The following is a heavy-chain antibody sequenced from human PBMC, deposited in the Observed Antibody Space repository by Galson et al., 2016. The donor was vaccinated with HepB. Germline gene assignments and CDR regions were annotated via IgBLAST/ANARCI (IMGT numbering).Heavy chain of an antibody. D-gene: IGHD3-3*01. Sequence: SETLSLTCTVSGGSISSFHWAWIRQPPGKGLEWIGRFYTGGTIDYNPSLKSRVTISVATSKNQLSLRLSSVTAADTAVYYCAREPALRGHLEWLLGVYWGQGTLVTVSS. CDR2: FYTGGTI. J-gene: IGHJ4*02. CDR3: AREPALRGHLEWLLGVY. CDR1: GGSISSFH. V-gene: IGHV4-4*08.